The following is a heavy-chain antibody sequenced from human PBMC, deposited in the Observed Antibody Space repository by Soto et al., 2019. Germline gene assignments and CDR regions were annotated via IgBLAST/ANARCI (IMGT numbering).Heavy chain of an antibody. CDR2: IWYDGSNK. CDR3: ARHQTAPDY. V-gene: IGHV3-33*01. D-gene: IGHD2-21*02. J-gene: IGHJ4*02. CDR1: GFTFSSYG. Sequence: QVQLVESGGGVVQPGRSLRLSCAASGFTFSSYGMHGVRRAPGKGLEWVAVIWYDGSNKYYADSVKGRFTISRDNSKNTLYLQMHSLRAEDTAVYYCARHQTAPDYWGQGTLVNVSS.